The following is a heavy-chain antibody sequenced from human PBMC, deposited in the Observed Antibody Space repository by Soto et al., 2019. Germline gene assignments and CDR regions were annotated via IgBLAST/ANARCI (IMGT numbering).Heavy chain of an antibody. D-gene: IGHD3-10*01. Sequence: SETLSLTCTVSGGSISSYYWSWIRQPPGKGLDWIGYIYYSGSTNYNPSLKSRVTISADTSKNQFSLKLSSVTAADTAVYYCARAYGITFWFDPWGQGTPVTVSS. CDR2: IYYSGST. CDR3: ARAYGITFWFDP. V-gene: IGHV4-59*01. CDR1: GGSISSYY. J-gene: IGHJ5*02.